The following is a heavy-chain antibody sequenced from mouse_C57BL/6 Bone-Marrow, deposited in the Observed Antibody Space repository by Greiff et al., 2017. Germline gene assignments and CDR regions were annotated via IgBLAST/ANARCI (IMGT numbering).Heavy chain of an antibody. CDR1: GYTFTSYW. CDR2: IDPSDSYT. V-gene: IGHV1-59*01. D-gene: IGHD1-1*01. Sequence: QVQLQQPGAELVRPGTSVKLSCKASGYTFTSYWMHWVKQRPGQGLEWIGVIDPSDSYTNYNQKFKGKATLTVDTSSSTAYMQLSSLTSEDSAVYYCARPHYYGSSYLAWFAYWGQGTLVTVSA. J-gene: IGHJ3*01. CDR3: ARPHYYGSSYLAWFAY.